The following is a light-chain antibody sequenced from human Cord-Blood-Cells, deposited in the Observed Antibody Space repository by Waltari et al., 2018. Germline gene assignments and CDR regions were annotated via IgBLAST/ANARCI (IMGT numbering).Light chain of an antibody. CDR3: SSYTSSSTLYV. J-gene: IGLJ1*01. CDR2: DVS. Sequence: QSALTQPASVSGSPGQSITISCTGTSSDVGGYNYVSWYQQHPGKPPKLMIYDVSNRPAGVSNRCSGSKSGNTASLTISGLQAEDEADYYCSSYTSSSTLYVFGTGTKVTVL. CDR1: SSDVGGYNY. V-gene: IGLV2-14*01.